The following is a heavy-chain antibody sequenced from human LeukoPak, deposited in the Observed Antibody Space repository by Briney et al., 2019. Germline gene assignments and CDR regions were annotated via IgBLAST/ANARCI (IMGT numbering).Heavy chain of an antibody. D-gene: IGHD6-6*01. CDR1: GDSISKDS. Sequence: SETLSPTCTVSGDSISKDSWSWIRQAPGKGLDWIGDMYYSGDTNFDPSLKSRVSISVDPSTNRLSLKLSSVTAADTAVYYCARIIAGRLDYWGQGPPVTVSS. CDR3: ARIIAGRLDY. CDR2: MYYSGDT. J-gene: IGHJ4*02. V-gene: IGHV4-59*01.